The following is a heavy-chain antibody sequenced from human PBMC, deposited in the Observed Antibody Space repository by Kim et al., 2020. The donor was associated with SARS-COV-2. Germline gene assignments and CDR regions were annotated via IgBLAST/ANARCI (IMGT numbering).Heavy chain of an antibody. D-gene: IGHD1-26*01. J-gene: IGHJ3*02. Sequence: LKSRVTISVDTSKNQFSLKLSSVTAADTAVYYCARGKRTALSRKGSAFDIWGQGTMVTVSS. CDR3: ARGKRTALSRKGSAFDI. V-gene: IGHV4-34*01.